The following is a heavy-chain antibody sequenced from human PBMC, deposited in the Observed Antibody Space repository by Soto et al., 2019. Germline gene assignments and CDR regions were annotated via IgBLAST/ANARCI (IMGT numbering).Heavy chain of an antibody. V-gene: IGHV5-51*01. CDR3: ARQVGATSLDYYGMDV. CDR2: IYPGDSDT. Sequence: PGESLKISCKGSGYSFTSYWIGWVRQMPGKGLEWMGIIYPGDSDTRYSQSFQGQVTISADKSISTAYLQWSSLKASDTAMYYCARQVGATSLDYYGMDVWGQGTTVTVSS. CDR1: GYSFTSYW. J-gene: IGHJ6*02. D-gene: IGHD1-26*01.